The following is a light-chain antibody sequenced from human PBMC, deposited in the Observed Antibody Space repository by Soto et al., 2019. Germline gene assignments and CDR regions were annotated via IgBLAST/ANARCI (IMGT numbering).Light chain of an antibody. CDR1: QGIGVY. J-gene: IGKJ4*01. CDR2: AAS. CDR3: QKYNSAPLT. Sequence: DIQMTQSPSSLSASLGDRVTITCRASQGIGVYLAWFQQKPGNAPKLLIYAASTLQSGFPSRFSGSGSGTDFTLTVSSLQPEDVATYYCQKYNSAPLTFGGGTRVEIK. V-gene: IGKV1-27*01.